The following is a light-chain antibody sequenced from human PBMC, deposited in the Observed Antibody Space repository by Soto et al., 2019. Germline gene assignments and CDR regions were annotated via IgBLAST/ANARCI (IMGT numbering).Light chain of an antibody. CDR2: DAI. CDR1: QNIHNH. J-gene: IGKJ1*01. Sequence: DKLMSQSPATLSVSPGERVTLSCRASQNIHNHMSWFLQKPGQTPRLLIYDAIIRAPDVPARFSGSWSGTEFTLTINSLQSEDFAVYYCHQRQSWPRTFGQGTTVDIK. V-gene: IGKV3-15*01. CDR3: HQRQSWPRT.